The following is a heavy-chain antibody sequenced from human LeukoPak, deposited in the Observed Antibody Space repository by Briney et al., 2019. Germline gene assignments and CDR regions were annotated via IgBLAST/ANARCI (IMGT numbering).Heavy chain of an antibody. CDR2: ISGSGGST. J-gene: IGHJ4*02. V-gene: IGHV3-23*01. Sequence: GGSLRLSCAASGFTFSSYGMSWVRQAPGKGLEWVSAISGSGGSTYYADSVKGRFTISRDNAKNTLYLQMNSLRAEDTAVYYCARAKRQWLATYYFDYWGQGTLVTVSS. CDR1: GFTFSSYG. CDR3: ARAKRQWLATYYFDY. D-gene: IGHD6-19*01.